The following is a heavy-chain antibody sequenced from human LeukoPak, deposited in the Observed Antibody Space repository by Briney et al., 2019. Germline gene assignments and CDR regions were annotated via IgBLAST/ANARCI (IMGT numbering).Heavy chain of an antibody. CDR1: GFTFSSYG. V-gene: IGHV3-30*02. Sequence: GGSLRLSCAASGFTFSSYGMHWVRQALGKGLGWVAFIRYDGSNKYYADSVKGRFTISRDNSKNTLYLQMNSLRAEDTAVYYCAKDPATLRFYYYYYMDVWGKGTTVTVSS. J-gene: IGHJ6*03. CDR2: IRYDGSNK. CDR3: AKDPATLRFYYYYYMDV. D-gene: IGHD6-25*01.